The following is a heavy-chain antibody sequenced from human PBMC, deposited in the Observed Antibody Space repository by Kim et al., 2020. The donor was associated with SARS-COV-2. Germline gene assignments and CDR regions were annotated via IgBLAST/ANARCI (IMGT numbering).Heavy chain of an antibody. D-gene: IGHD5-12*01. CDR2: ISYDGSNK. J-gene: IGHJ4*02. V-gene: IGHV3-30*18. CDR1: GFTFSSYG. CDR3: AKESRDGYKISHLFDY. Sequence: GGSLRLSCAASGFTFSSYGMHWVRQAPGKGLEWVAVISYDGSNKYYADSVKGRFTISRDNSKNTLYLQMNSLRAEDTAVYYCAKESRDGYKISHLFDYWGQGTLVTVSS.